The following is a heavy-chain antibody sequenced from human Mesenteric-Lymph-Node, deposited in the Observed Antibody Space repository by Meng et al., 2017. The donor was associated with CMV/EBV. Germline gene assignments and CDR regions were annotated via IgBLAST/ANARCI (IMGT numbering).Heavy chain of an antibody. CDR1: GFTFSSYS. Sequence: LSLTCAASGFTFSSYSMNWVRQAPGKGLEWVSSISSSSSYIYYADSVKGRFTISRDNAKNSLYLQMNSLRAEDTAVYYCARVYGGNSGNYWGQGTLVTVSS. D-gene: IGHD4-23*01. V-gene: IGHV3-21*01. CDR2: ISSSSSYI. J-gene: IGHJ4*02. CDR3: ARVYGGNSGNY.